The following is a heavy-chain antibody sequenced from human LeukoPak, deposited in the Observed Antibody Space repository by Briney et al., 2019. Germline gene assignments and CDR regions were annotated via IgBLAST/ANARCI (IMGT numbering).Heavy chain of an antibody. CDR2: ISGSGGST. CDR3: AKPLSPYYYYGMHV. V-gene: IGHV3-23*01. Sequence: PGGSLRLSCAASGFTFSNYAMNWVRQAPGKGLEWVSAISGSGGSTYYADSVKGRFTISRDNSKNTLYMQMNSLRAEDTAVYYCAKPLSPYYYYGMHVWGQGTKVTVSS. J-gene: IGHJ6*02. CDR1: GFTFSNYA.